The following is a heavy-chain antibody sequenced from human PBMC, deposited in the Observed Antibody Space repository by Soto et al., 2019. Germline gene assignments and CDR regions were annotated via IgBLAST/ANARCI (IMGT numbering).Heavy chain of an antibody. CDR1: GGSFSDYY. V-gene: IGHV4-34*01. J-gene: IGHJ5*02. CDR2: INHSGST. Sequence: SETLSLTCGVYGGSFSDYYWTWIRQPPGKGLEWIGEINHSGSTNYNPSLRSRVTISVDTSKNQFSLKLGSVTAADTAVYYCARPKQRYSTYSAHAWFDPWGQGTLVTVSS. CDR3: ARPKQRYSTYSAHAWFDP. D-gene: IGHD6-13*01.